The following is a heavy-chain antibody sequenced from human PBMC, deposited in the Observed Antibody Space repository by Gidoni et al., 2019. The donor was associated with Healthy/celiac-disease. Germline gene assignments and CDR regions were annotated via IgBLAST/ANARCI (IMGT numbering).Heavy chain of an antibody. CDR3: AKALLRRRGVTDAFDI. J-gene: IGHJ3*02. D-gene: IGHD3-10*01. CDR1: GFTFDDYA. CDR2: ISWNSGSI. V-gene: IGHV3-9*01. Sequence: CAASGFTFDDYAMHWVRQAPGKGLEWVSGISWNSGSIGYADSVKGRFTISRDNAKNSLYLQMNSLRAEDTALYYCAKALLRRRGVTDAFDIWGQGTMVTVSS.